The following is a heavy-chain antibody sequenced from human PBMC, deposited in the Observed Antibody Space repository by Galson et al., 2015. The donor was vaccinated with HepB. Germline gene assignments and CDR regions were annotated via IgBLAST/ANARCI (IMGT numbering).Heavy chain of an antibody. J-gene: IGHJ4*02. CDR3: AKDQGYSCFDY. D-gene: IGHD5-18*01. CDR1: GFTFSSYG. CDR2: ISYDGSNK. V-gene: IGHV3-30*18. Sequence: SLRLSCAASGFTFSSYGMHWVRQAPGKGLEWVAVISYDGSNKYHADSVKGRFTISRDNSKNTLYLQMNSLRAEDTAVYYCAKDQGYSCFDYWGQGTLVTVSS.